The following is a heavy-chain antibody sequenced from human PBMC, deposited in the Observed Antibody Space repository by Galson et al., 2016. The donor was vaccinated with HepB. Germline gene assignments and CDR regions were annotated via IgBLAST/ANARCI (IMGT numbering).Heavy chain of an antibody. Sequence: TLSLTCTVSGGSISSGTYYWNWIRQPAGKGLEWIGRFYTSGTIEYNPSLKSRVTISIATSKNQFSLKLTSVTDADTAVYYCATEPALRGYLEWLLGVYWGRGTPVTVSS. CDR1: GGSISSGTYY. D-gene: IGHD3-3*01. J-gene: IGHJ4*02. CDR2: FYTSGTI. CDR3: ATEPALRGYLEWLLGVY. V-gene: IGHV4-61*02.